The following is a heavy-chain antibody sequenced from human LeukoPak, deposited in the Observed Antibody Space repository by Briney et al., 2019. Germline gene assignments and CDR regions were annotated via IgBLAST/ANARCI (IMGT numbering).Heavy chain of an antibody. D-gene: IGHD4-17*01. CDR2: VSGSGGST. CDR3: AKIRYGDYGGYFDY. J-gene: IGHJ4*02. CDR1: GFTFSSYA. V-gene: IGHV3-23*01. Sequence: GGSLRLSCAASGFTFSSYAMSWVRQAPGKGLEWFSAVSGSGGSTYYADSVKGRFTISRDNSKNTLYLQMNCLRAEDTAVYYCAKIRYGDYGGYFDYWGQGTLVTVSS.